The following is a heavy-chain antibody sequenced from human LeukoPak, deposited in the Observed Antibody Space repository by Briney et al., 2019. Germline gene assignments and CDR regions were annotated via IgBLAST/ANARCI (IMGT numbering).Heavy chain of an antibody. D-gene: IGHD4-23*01. CDR2: IKTKPEGGTT. CDR3: TSSGSRWDYLDY. CDR1: GFTFSKAW. V-gene: IGHV3-15*05. Sequence: GGSLRLSCAASGFTFSKAWMIWVRQAPGKGLEWVARIKTKPEGGTTDYAAPVKGRFTISRDDPKNTLYLQMNSLKTEDTAVYYCTSSGSRWDYLDYWGQGTLATVSS. J-gene: IGHJ4*02.